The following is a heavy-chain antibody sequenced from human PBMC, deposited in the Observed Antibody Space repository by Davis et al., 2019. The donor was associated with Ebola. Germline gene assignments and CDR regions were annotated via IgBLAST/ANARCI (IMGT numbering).Heavy chain of an antibody. CDR3: ARGVVVTPKHNWFDP. Sequence: GESLKISCVASGFTFTTYSMSWVRQAPGKALEWVSSISSDSDYIYYADSAKGRFTISRDNAKNSLYLQMNSLRAEDTAVYYCARGVVVTPKHNWFDPWGQGTLVTVSS. D-gene: IGHD3-22*01. J-gene: IGHJ5*02. V-gene: IGHV3-21*01. CDR2: ISSDSDYI. CDR1: GFTFTTYS.